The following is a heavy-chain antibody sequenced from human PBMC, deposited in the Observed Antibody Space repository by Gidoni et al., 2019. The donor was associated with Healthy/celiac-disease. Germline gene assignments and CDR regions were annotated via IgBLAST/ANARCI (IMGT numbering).Heavy chain of an antibody. CDR3: ARESRGIAVAGTFDY. V-gene: IGHV4-34*01. Sequence: QVQLQQWGAGLCKPSETLSFTCAAYGGSVSGYYWCWIRQPPGKGLEWIWEINHSGSTNYNPSLKSRVTISVDTSKNQFSLKLSSVTAADTAVYYCARESRGIAVAGTFDYWGQGTLVTVSS. D-gene: IGHD6-19*01. CDR1: GGSVSGYY. CDR2: INHSGST. J-gene: IGHJ4*02.